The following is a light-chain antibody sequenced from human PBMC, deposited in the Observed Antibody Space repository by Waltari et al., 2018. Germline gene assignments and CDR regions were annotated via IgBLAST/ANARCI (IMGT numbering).Light chain of an antibody. V-gene: IGLV1-44*01. CDR1: SSNIGSNH. Sequence: QSVLTQPPSASGTPGKRVTISCSGTSSNIGSNHVNWYQQLPGTAPKPLIYSNNQRPSGVPDRFSGSKSGTSASLAISGLQSEDEADYYCAAWDDSLNGVVFGGGTKLTVL. CDR2: SNN. CDR3: AAWDDSLNGVV. J-gene: IGLJ2*01.